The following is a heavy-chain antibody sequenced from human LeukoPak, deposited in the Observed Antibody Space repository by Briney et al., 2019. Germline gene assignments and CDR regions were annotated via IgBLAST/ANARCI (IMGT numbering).Heavy chain of an antibody. Sequence: GGSLRLSCAASGCTFSSYGMHWVRQAPGKGLEWVAFIRYDGSNKYYADSVKGRFTISRDNSKNTLYLQMNSLRAEDTAVYYCAKDGGIAVAAPWYFDYWGQGTLVTVSS. D-gene: IGHD6-19*01. CDR1: GCTFSSYG. CDR2: IRYDGSNK. J-gene: IGHJ4*02. V-gene: IGHV3-30*02. CDR3: AKDGGIAVAAPWYFDY.